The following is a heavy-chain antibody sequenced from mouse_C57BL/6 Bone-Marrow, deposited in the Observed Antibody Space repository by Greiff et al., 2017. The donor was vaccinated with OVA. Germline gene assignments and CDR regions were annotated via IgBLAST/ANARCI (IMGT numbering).Heavy chain of an antibody. CDR1: GFTFSSYG. J-gene: IGHJ2*01. CDR2: ISSGGSYT. Sequence: EVQGVESGGDLVKPGGSLKLSCAASGFTFSSYGMSWVSQTPEKRLEWVAIISSGGSYTYYQDSVKGQVTIARSNAKTTLYLQMGSLKSEDTAMYYCARREGYWGQGTTLTVSS. V-gene: IGHV5-6*01. CDR3: ARREGY.